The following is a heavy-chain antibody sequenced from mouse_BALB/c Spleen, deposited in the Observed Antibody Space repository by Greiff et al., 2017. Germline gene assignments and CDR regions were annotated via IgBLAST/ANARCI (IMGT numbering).Heavy chain of an antibody. CDR3: ARGRDGYYFDY. D-gene: IGHD3-3*01. J-gene: IGHJ2*01. CDR2: ISSGGST. Sequence: DVQLVESGGGLVKPGGSLKLSCAASGFTFSSYAMSWVRQTPEKRLEWVASISSGGSTYYPDSVKGRFTISRDNARNILYLQMSSLRSEDTAMYYCARGRDGYYFDYWGQGTTLTVSS. V-gene: IGHV5-6-5*01. CDR1: GFTFSSYA.